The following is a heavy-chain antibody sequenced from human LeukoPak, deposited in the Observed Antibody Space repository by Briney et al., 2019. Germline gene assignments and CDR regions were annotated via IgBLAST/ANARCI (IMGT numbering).Heavy chain of an antibody. J-gene: IGHJ4*02. Sequence: GGSLRLSCAASGFTFSSYGMHWVRQAPGKGLEWVAVIWYDGSNKYYADSVKGRFTISRDNSKNTLYLQMNSLRAEDTAVYYCARDGSPGSFDYWGQGTLVTVSS. V-gene: IGHV3-33*01. CDR1: GFTFSSYG. D-gene: IGHD5-12*01. CDR2: IWYDGSNK. CDR3: ARDGSPGSFDY.